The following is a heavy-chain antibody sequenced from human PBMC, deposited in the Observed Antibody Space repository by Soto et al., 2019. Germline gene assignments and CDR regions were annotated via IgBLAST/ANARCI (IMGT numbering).Heavy chain of an antibody. CDR3: ASVVVVTSAGYYGMDV. Sequence: SVKVSCKASGGTFSSYAISWVRQAPGQGLEWMGGTIPIFGTANYAQKFQGRVTITADESTSTAYMELSSLRSEDTAVYYCASVVVVTSAGYYGMDVWGQGTTVTVS. V-gene: IGHV1-69*13. J-gene: IGHJ6*02. D-gene: IGHD2-21*02. CDR1: GGTFSSYA. CDR2: TIPIFGTA.